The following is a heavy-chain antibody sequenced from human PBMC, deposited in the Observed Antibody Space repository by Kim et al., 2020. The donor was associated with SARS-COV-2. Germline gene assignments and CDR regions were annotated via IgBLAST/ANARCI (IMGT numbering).Heavy chain of an antibody. D-gene: IGHD3-10*01. V-gene: IGHV3-23*01. Sequence: GGSLRLSCATSGFTFRSYAMGWVRQAPGKGLEWVSGIGAGGAFTHYADSVKGRFTISRDDSTNTLYMQMNSLRAEDTAVYYCAKLSGSPVRPPDYLGQGT. J-gene: IGHJ4*02. CDR1: GFTFRSYA. CDR3: AKLSGSPVRPPDY. CDR2: IGAGGAFT.